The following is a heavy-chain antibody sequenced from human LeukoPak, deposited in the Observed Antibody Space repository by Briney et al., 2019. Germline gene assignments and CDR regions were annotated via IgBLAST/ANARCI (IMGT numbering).Heavy chain of an antibody. V-gene: IGHV1-2*02. CDR1: GYTFTDYY. CDR3: ARDSCSSTSCLSIDDY. J-gene: IGHJ4*02. CDR2: INPNSGGT. D-gene: IGHD2-2*01. Sequence: RASVKVSCKASGYTFTDYYMHWVRQAPGQGLEWMGWINPNSGGTNYAQKFQGRVTMTRDTSISTAYMELSRLRSDDTAVYYCARDSCSSTSCLSIDDYWGQGTLVTVSS.